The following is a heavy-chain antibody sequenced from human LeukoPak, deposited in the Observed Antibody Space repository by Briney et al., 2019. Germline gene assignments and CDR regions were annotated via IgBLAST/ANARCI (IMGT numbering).Heavy chain of an antibody. D-gene: IGHD3-3*02. J-gene: IGHJ4*02. V-gene: IGHV4-59*01. CDR2: IYYSGST. CDR3: ARGGIRQTFDN. CDR1: GGSISTYY. Sequence: PSETLSLTCTVSGGSISTYYWNWIRQPPGKGLEWIGYIYYSGSTNYNPSLKSRVTISVDTSKNQFSLNLTSVTAADTAVYYCARGGIRQTFDNWGQVTLVTVSS.